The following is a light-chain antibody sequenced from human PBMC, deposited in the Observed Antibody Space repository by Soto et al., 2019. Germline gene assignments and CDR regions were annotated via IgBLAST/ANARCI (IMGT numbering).Light chain of an antibody. Sequence: EIVLTQSPGTLSLSPGERATLSCRASQSVSSSYLAWYQQKPGQAPRLLIYVASSRATGIPDRFSGSGSGTDFSLTISRLEPEEIAEYYCRQCANSPCTFGQGTILEIK. V-gene: IGKV3-20*01. J-gene: IGKJ2*02. CDR3: RQCANSPCT. CDR1: QSVSSSY. CDR2: VAS.